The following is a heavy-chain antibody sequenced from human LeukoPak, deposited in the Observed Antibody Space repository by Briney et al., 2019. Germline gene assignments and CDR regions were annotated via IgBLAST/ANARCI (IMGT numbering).Heavy chain of an antibody. V-gene: IGHV3-23*01. CDR3: ARERTTIVSGTTIGAY. CDR1: GLTFSTYA. D-gene: IGHD2/OR15-2a*01. Sequence: GGSLRLSCAASGLTFSTYAMSWVRQAPGKGLEWLSALSGRGRDTYYADSVKGRFTISRDNAKNSLFLQMNSLTADDTAVYYCARERTTIVSGTTIGAYWGQGTLVTVSS. CDR2: LSGRGRDT. J-gene: IGHJ4*02.